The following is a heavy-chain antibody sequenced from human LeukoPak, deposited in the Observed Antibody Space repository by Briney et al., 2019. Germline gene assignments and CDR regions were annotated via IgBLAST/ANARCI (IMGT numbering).Heavy chain of an antibody. V-gene: IGHV3-53*01. Sequence: GGSLRLSCAASGFTVSSNYMGWVRQAPGKGLEWVSVIYSGGSTYYADSVKGRFTISRDNPKNTLYLQMNSLRAEDTAVYYCAREHRTIHDAFDIWGQGTMVTVSS. D-gene: IGHD3-3*01. CDR3: AREHRTIHDAFDI. CDR1: GFTVSSNY. J-gene: IGHJ3*02. CDR2: IYSGGST.